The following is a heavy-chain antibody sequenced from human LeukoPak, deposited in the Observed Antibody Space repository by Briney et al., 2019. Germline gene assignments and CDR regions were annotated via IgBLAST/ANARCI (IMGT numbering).Heavy chain of an antibody. CDR2: ISFDGKKE. CDR3: ARASMATINYYYFYMDA. CDR1: GFRLIKYA. D-gene: IGHD5-24*01. J-gene: IGHJ6*03. V-gene: IGHV3-30*04. Sequence: GGSLRLSCEASGFRLIKYAMYWVRQAPGRGLEWVAVISFDGKKEFYADSVKGRFTISRDNSKNALFLQMNSLQTDDTAIYYCARASMATINYYYFYMDAWGKGTTVTVSS.